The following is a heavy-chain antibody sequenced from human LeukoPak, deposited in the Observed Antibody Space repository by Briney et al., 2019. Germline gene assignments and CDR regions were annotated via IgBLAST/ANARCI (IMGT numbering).Heavy chain of an antibody. V-gene: IGHV5-51*01. J-gene: IGHJ4*02. D-gene: IGHD3-10*01. Sequence: GESLKISCEGSGFSFTNYWIGWVRQMPGKGLEWMGIIYPGDSETTYGPSFQGLVTISADKSINTAYLQWSSLKASDTAIYYCARAMYGSNIYYVFDFWGQGTLVTVSS. CDR3: ARAMYGSNIYYVFDF. CDR2: IYPGDSET. CDR1: GFSFTNYW.